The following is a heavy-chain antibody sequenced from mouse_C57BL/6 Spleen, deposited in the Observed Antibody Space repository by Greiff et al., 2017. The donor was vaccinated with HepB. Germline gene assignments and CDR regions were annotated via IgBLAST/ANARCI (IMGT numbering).Heavy chain of an antibody. D-gene: IGHD1-3*01. Sequence: EVQLQQSGAELVKPGASVKLSCTASGFNIKDYYMHWVKQRTEQGLEWIGRIDPEDGETKYAPTFQGKATITADTSSNTAYLQLSSLTSEDTAVYYCARSGIYSMDYWGQGTSVTVSS. V-gene: IGHV14-2*01. J-gene: IGHJ4*01. CDR3: ARSGIYSMDY. CDR2: IDPEDGET. CDR1: GFNIKDYY.